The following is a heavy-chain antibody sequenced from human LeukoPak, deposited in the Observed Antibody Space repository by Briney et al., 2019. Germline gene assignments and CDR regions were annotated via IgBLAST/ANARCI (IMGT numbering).Heavy chain of an antibody. Sequence: GGSLRLSCSASGFTFSSYAMHWVRQAPGKGLEYVSAISSNGGSTYYADSVKGRFTISRDNSKNTLYLQMSSLRAEDTAVYYCVKVSTTGTKYYYYGMDVWGQGTTVTVSS. CDR3: VKVSTTGTKYYYYGMDV. CDR1: GFTFSSYA. CDR2: ISSNGGST. V-gene: IGHV3-64D*09. J-gene: IGHJ6*02. D-gene: IGHD1-1*01.